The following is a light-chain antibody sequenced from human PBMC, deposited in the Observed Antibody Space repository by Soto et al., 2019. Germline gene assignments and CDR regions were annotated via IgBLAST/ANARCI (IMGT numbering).Light chain of an antibody. CDR3: QSYDSSLSGGV. J-gene: IGLJ3*02. CDR2: GNS. CDR1: SSNIGAGYD. V-gene: IGLV1-40*01. Sequence: QAVVTQPPPVSGAPGQRVTISCTWSSSNIGAGYDVHWYQQLPGTAPKLLIYGNSNRPSGVPDRFSGSKSGTSASLAITGLQAEDEADYYCQSYDSSLSGGVFGGGTKVTVL.